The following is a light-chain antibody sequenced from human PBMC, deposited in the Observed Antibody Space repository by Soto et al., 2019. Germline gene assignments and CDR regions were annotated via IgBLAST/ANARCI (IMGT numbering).Light chain of an antibody. CDR1: QSISRS. CDR3: QQYNRYST. CDR2: DAS. J-gene: IGKJ1*01. V-gene: IGKV1-5*01. Sequence: DIQMTQSPSTLSASVGDRVTITCRASQSISRSLAWYQQKPGKAPKLLIYDASNLERGVSSRFSGSGSGTEFTLTISSLQPDDSATYYCQQYNRYSTFGQGTKVDIK.